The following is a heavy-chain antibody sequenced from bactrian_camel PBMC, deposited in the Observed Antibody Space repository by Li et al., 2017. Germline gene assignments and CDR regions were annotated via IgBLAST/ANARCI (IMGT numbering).Heavy chain of an antibody. V-gene: IGHV3S40*01. J-gene: IGHJ4*01. D-gene: IGHD1*01. CDR3: AAKPAPRRGLQFLNPAEYKN. Sequence: DVQLVESGGGSVQAGGSLRLTCAASGVYTKIDFYMAWFRDVPGKGREGLAAMYTGGGSSYYADSAKDRFTISRDNAAKAAHLQMDGLKPEDTATYYCAAKPAPRRGLQFLNPAEYKNWGRGTQVTVS. CDR1: GVYTKIDFY. CDR2: MYTGGGSS.